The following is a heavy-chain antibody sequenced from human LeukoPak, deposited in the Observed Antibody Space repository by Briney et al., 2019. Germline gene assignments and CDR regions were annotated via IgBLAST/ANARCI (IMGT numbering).Heavy chain of an antibody. CDR2: IKQEGSEK. V-gene: IGHV3-7*01. CDR3: ARVLGGSYSAFDI. Sequence: SGGSLRLSCGASGFTFSSYCMSWVRQAPGKGLEWVANIKQEGSEKYYVDSVKGRFTISRDNAKNSLYLQMNSLRAEDTAVYYCARVLGGSYSAFDIWGQGTMVTVSS. CDR1: GFTFSSYC. D-gene: IGHD1-26*01. J-gene: IGHJ3*02.